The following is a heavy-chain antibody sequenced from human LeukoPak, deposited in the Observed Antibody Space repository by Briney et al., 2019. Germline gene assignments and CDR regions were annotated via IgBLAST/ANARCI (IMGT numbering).Heavy chain of an antibody. V-gene: IGHV1-18*01. CDR2: ISAYNGNT. CDR1: GYTLTSYG. J-gene: IGHJ5*02. Sequence: ASVKVSCRASGYTLTSYGISWVRQAPGQGLEWMGWISAYNGNTNYAQKLQGRVTMTTDTSTSTAYMELRSLRSDDTAVYYCARDGRITMVRGVIIGGKNWFDPWGQGTLVTVSS. D-gene: IGHD3-10*01. CDR3: ARDGRITMVRGVIIGGKNWFDP.